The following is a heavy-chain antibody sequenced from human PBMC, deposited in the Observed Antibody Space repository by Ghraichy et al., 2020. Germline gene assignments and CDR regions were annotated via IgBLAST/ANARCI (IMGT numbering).Heavy chain of an antibody. J-gene: IGHJ6*02. CDR2: IDHSGST. Sequence: SETLSLTCAVYGGSFSDYYWSWIRQPPGKGLEWIGEIDHSGSTNHNPSLRSRVTMSIDTSRNQFSLKLSYVTAADTAVYYCARATIRDGMDVWGQGTTVTVSS. D-gene: IGHD5-12*01. CDR1: GGSFSDYY. CDR3: ARATIRDGMDV. V-gene: IGHV4-34*01.